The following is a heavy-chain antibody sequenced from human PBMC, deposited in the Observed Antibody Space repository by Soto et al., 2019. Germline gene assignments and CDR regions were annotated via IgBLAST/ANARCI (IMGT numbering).Heavy chain of an antibody. V-gene: IGHV3-9*01. D-gene: IGHD6-19*01. J-gene: IGHJ4*02. Sequence: GGSLRLSCAASGFTFVEYAMQWVRQAPGKGLEWVSAISWNSGSIDYADSVKGRFTISRDNAKNSLYLQMNSLRAEDTALYYCAKSHTTSGWYVTTDYWGQGTRVTVSS. CDR1: GFTFVEYA. CDR3: AKSHTTSGWYVTTDY. CDR2: ISWNSGSI.